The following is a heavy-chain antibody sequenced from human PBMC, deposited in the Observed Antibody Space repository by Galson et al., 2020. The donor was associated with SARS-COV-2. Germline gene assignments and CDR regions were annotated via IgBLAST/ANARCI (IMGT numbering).Heavy chain of an antibody. J-gene: IGHJ6*03. CDR3: ARGHRGVVPSPVLGLGPFYSYFYMDV. V-gene: IGHV4-34*01. Sequence: SQTLALTRAVHGVSLSRPSRGWIRQAPRKGLEWIGEINHGGSTNYTPSLRSRRIIPVDTSKNQFSLRLRSVTAADTAVYYCARGHRGVVPSPVLGLGPFYSYFYMDVWAKGTTVTVSS. CDR1: GVSLSRPS. D-gene: IGHD2-2*02. CDR2: INHGGST.